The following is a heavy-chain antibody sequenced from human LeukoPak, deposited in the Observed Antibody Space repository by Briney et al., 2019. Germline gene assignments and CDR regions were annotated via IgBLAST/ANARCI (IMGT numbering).Heavy chain of an antibody. Sequence: GESLRLSCAASGFTFSSYAMSWVRQAPGKGLEWVSSISGSGSDTYYADSVKGRFTISRDNSKNTLYLQMNSLRAEDTAVYYCAKDLKGSLGDCFDYWGQGTLVSVS. CDR2: ISGSGSDT. CDR3: AKDLKGSLGDCFDY. D-gene: IGHD3-10*01. CDR1: GFTFSSYA. V-gene: IGHV3-23*01. J-gene: IGHJ4*02.